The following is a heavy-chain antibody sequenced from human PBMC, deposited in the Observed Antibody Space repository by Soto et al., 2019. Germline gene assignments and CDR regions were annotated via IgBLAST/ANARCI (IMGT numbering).Heavy chain of an antibody. CDR3: ARLEVYYHMDV. V-gene: IGHV5-51*01. CDR1: GYIFNIYW. Sequence: GESLKISCKASGYIFNIYWIGWVRQMPGKGLEWMGVIYPGDSYTNYSPSFQGHVTISADRSISTAYLQWSGLKSSDTAMYYCARLEVYYHMDVWGQGTTVTVSS. J-gene: IGHJ6*02. CDR2: IYPGDSYT.